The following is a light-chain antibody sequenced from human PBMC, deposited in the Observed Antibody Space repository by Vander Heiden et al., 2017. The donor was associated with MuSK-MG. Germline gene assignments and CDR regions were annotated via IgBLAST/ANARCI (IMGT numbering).Light chain of an antibody. J-gene: IGKJ2*01. Sequence: DIQMTQSPSSLSASVGDRVTITCRASQSISSYLNWYQQKPGKAPKLLIYAASSLQSGVPSRFRRSASGTDFTLTISSLHPEDFATYYCQQSDGTPYTFGQGTKLEIK. V-gene: IGKV1-39*01. CDR3: QQSDGTPYT. CDR2: AAS. CDR1: QSISSY.